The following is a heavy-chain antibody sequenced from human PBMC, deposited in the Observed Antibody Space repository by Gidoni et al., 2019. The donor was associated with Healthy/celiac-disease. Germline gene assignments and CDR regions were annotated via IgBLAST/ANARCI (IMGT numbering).Heavy chain of an antibody. Sequence: EVQLVESGGGLVQPGGSLILSCAASGFTFSSYSRNWVRQAPGKGLEWVSYISSSSSTIYYADSVKGRFTISRDNAKNSLYLQMNSLRAEDTAVYYCARDHRPYCSSTSCHFDYWGQGTLVTVSS. D-gene: IGHD2-2*01. CDR1: GFTFSSYS. CDR2: ISSSSSTI. CDR3: ARDHRPYCSSTSCHFDY. J-gene: IGHJ4*02. V-gene: IGHV3-48*01.